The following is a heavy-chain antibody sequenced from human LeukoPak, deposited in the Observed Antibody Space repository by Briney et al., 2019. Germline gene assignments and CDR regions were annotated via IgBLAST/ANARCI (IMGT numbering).Heavy chain of an antibody. CDR2: IYTSGST. CDR1: GGSISSCY. CDR3: ARAPYSSSWEYFDY. D-gene: IGHD6-13*01. J-gene: IGHJ4*02. Sequence: TPSETLSLTCTVSGGSISSCYWSWIRQPPGKGLEWIGYIYTSGSTNYNPSLKSRVTMSVDTSKNQFSLKLSSVTAADTAVYYCARAPYSSSWEYFDYWGQGTLVTVSS. V-gene: IGHV4-4*08.